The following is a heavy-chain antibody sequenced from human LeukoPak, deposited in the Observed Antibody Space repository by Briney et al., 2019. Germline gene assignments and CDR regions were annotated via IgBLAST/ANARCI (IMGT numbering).Heavy chain of an antibody. V-gene: IGHV3-30*18. CDR3: AKLVADGGNSHFDC. CDR2: ISYDGSNK. J-gene: IGHJ4*02. Sequence: GGSLRLSCAASGFTFSSYGMHWVRQAPGKGLEWVAVISYDGSNKYYADSVKGRFTISRDNSKNTLYLQMNSLRAEDTAVYYCAKLVADGGNSHFDCWGQGTLVTVSS. D-gene: IGHD4-23*01. CDR1: GFTFSSYG.